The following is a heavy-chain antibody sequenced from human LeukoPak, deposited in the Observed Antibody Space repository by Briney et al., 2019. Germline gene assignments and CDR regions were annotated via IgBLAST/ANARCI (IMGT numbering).Heavy chain of an antibody. J-gene: IGHJ3*02. CDR1: GGSISSSSYY. V-gene: IGHV4-39*07. CDR2: FYYSGST. CDR3: AREFAGMRDAFDI. Sequence: PSETLSLTCTVSGGSISSSSYYWGWIRQPPGRGLEWIGSFYYSGSTYYNPSLKSRVTISVDTSKNQFSLKLSSVTAADTAVYYCAREFAGMRDAFDIWGQGTMVTVSS.